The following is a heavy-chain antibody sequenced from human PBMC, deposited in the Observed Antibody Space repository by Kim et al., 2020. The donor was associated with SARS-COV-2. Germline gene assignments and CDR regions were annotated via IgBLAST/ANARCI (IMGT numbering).Heavy chain of an antibody. V-gene: IGHV4-59*08. CDR3: ARHTLSYDSSGSILFDP. D-gene: IGHD3-22*01. CDR1: GGSISSYY. CDR2: IYYSGST. J-gene: IGHJ5*02. Sequence: SQTLSLTCTVSGGSISSYYWSWIRQPPGKGLEWIGYIYYSGSTNYNPSLKSRVTISVDTSKNQFSLKLSSVTAAGTAVYYCARHTLSYDSSGSILFDPWG.